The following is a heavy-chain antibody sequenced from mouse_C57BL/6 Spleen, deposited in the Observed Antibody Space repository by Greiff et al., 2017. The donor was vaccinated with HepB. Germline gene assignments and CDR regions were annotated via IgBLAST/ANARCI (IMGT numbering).Heavy chain of an antibody. D-gene: IGHD1-1*01. CDR1: GYTFTSYG. Sequence: VQLQQSGAELARPGASVKLSCKASGYTFTSYGISWVKQRPGQGLEWIGEIYPRSGNTYYNEKFKGKATLTADISSSTAYMELRSLTSEDSAVYFCARSGVTTVVARAMDYWGQGTSVTVSS. CDR3: ARSGVTTVVARAMDY. J-gene: IGHJ4*01. V-gene: IGHV1-81*01. CDR2: IYPRSGNT.